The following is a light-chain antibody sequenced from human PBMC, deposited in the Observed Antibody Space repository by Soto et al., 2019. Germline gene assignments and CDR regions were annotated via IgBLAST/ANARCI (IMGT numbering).Light chain of an antibody. CDR1: QSVSSSY. Sequence: EIALTQSPGPLSLSPGERATLSCRDSQSVSSSYLAWYQQKPGQATRLLIYGASSRATGIPDRFSGSGSGTDFTLTISRLEPEEFAVYYCQEYGSSPLTVGRGTKVDIK. CDR3: QEYGSSPLT. CDR2: GAS. J-gene: IGKJ4*01. V-gene: IGKV3-20*01.